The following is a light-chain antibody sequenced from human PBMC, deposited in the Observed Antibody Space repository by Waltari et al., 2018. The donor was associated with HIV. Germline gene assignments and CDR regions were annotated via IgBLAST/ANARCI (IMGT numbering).Light chain of an antibody. V-gene: IGKV3-15*01. CDR3: QQYNNWPWT. J-gene: IGKJ1*01. Sequence: EIVMTQSPATLSVSPAERATLSCSASQSVSSNLAWYRQKPGQAPRLLIYGASTRATGIPARFSGSGSGTEFTLTISSLQSEDFAVYYCQQYNNWPWTFGQGTKVEI. CDR1: QSVSSN. CDR2: GAS.